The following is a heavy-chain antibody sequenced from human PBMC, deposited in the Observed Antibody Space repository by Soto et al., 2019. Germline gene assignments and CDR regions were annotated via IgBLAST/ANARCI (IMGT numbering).Heavy chain of an antibody. CDR3: SRGAGGYNFGAVY. D-gene: IGHD5-12*01. V-gene: IGHV1-69*01. J-gene: IGHJ4*02. Sequence: QVQLVQSGAEVKKPGSSVQVSCKASGGGNLRDYRTTWVRQAPGQGLEWMGGIIPKLGSANYAQNFQGRVTITADEATSTVYMELRSLRSEDTAVYYCSRGAGGYNFGAVYWGQGTPVTVSS. CDR1: GGGNLRDYR. CDR2: IIPKLGSA.